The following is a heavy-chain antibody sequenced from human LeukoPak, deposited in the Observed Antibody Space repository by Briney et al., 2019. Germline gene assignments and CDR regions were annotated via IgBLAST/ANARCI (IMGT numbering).Heavy chain of an antibody. Sequence: SETLSLTYTVSGGSISSFYWGWIRQPPGKGLEWIGYIYNSGSTDYNPSLKSRVTISVDTSKNQFSLKLSSVTAADTAVYYCARDVGGGSFFDYWGQGTLVTVSS. V-gene: IGHV4-59*01. CDR3: ARDVGGGSFFDY. CDR2: IYNSGST. J-gene: IGHJ4*02. CDR1: GGSISSFY. D-gene: IGHD2-15*01.